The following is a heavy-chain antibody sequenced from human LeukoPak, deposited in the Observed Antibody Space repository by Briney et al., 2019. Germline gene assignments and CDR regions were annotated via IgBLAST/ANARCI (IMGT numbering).Heavy chain of an antibody. CDR3: ARAARSSWIDAFDI. Sequence: GGSLRLSCAASGFTFSSYWMSWVRQAPGKGLEWVANIKQDGSEKYYVDSVKGRFTISRDNAKNSLYLQTNSLRAEDTAVYYCARAARSSWIDAFDIWGQGTMVTVSS. CDR1: GFTFSSYW. D-gene: IGHD3-10*01. CDR2: IKQDGSEK. V-gene: IGHV3-7*04. J-gene: IGHJ3*02.